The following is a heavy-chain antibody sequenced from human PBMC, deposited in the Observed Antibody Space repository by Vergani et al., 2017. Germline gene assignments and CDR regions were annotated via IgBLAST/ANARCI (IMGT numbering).Heavy chain of an antibody. Sequence: QVQLQESGPGLVKPSQTLSLTCTVSGGSISSGSYYWSWIRQPAGKGLGWIGRSYTSGSTNYNPPLKSRVTISVDTSKNQFSLKLSSLTAADTTVYYCARGPYYYDSSGRSRWFGPWGQGTLVTVSS. D-gene: IGHD3-22*01. V-gene: IGHV4-61*02. CDR3: ARGPYYYDSSGRSRWFGP. CDR2: SYTSGST. J-gene: IGHJ5*02. CDR1: GGSISSGSYY.